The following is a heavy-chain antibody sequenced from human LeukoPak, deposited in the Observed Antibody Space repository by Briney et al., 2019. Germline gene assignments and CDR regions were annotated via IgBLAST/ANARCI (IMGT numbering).Heavy chain of an antibody. J-gene: IGHJ3*02. V-gene: IGHV3-15*01. Sequence: GGSLRLSCAAPGFTFSNAWMSWVRQAPGKGLESVGRIKSKTDGGTTDYAAPVKGRFTISRDDSKKTVYLQMNSLKTEDTAVYCCTSPGGAFDIWGLGTMVTVSS. CDR2: IKSKTDGGTT. CDR3: TSPGGAFDI. CDR1: GFTFSNAW.